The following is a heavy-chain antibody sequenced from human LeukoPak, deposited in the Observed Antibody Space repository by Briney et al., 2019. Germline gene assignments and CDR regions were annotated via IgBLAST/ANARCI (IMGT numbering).Heavy chain of an antibody. CDR2: ISWNSVNI. Sequence: GGSLRLSCAASGFTFDDYAMHWVRQAPGKGLEWVSGISWNSVNIGYADSVKGRFTISRDNAKNSLYLQMNSLRADDTAVYYCAKDAYASGGLDIWGQGTMVTVSS. D-gene: IGHD2-8*02. CDR3: AKDAYASGGLDI. CDR1: GFTFDDYA. J-gene: IGHJ3*02. V-gene: IGHV3-9*01.